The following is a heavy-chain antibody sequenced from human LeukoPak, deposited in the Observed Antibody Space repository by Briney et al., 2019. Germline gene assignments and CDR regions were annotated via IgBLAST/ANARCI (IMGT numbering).Heavy chain of an antibody. CDR2: FYDSGDF. CDR3: ARLLRPGGRKGDAFDI. CDR1: GGSVSGHH. Sequence: SQTLSLTCTVSGGSVSGHHWTWIRQPPGTGLEWIGYFYDSGDFNYNPSLKSRVTIWMDMSNNQFSLTMSSVTAADAAMYYCARLLRPGGRKGDAFDIWGQGTLVTVSS. J-gene: IGHJ3*02. D-gene: IGHD1-26*01. V-gene: IGHV4-59*02.